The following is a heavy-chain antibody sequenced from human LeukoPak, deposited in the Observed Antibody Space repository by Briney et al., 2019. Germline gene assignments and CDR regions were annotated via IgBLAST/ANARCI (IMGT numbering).Heavy chain of an antibody. V-gene: IGHV3-23*01. J-gene: IGHJ4*02. CDR2: ISGSGGTT. CDR1: GFTFNRYG. CDR3: ANGPTKDGFHYYFDF. Sequence: GGSLRLSCAASGFTFNRYGMSWVRQAPGKGLEWVSAISGSGGTTYYADSVKCRFTISRDNSKNTLSLQMNSLRAEDTAIYYCANGPTKDGFHYYFDFWGQGTLVTVSS. D-gene: IGHD5-24*01.